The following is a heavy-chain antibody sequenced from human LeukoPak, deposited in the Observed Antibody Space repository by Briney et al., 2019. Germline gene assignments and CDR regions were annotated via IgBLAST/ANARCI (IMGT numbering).Heavy chain of an antibody. J-gene: IGHJ6*03. Sequence: GGSLRLSCAASGFTFSSYGMSWVRQAPGKGLEWVSAISGSGGSTYYADSVKGRFTISRDNSKNTLYLQMNSLRAEDTAVYYCAKAGGDYYYYYMDVWGKGTTVTVSS. CDR3: AKAGGDYYYYYMDV. V-gene: IGHV3-23*01. CDR1: GFTFSSYG. D-gene: IGHD3-10*01. CDR2: ISGSGGST.